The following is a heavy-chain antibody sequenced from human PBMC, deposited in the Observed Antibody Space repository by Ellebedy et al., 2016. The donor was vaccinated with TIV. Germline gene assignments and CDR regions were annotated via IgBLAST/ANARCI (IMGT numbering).Heavy chain of an antibody. V-gene: IGHV4-39*07. CDR3: RQFYYDILTGDSRPDY. CDR2: IYYSGST. Sequence: SETLSLTCNVSGGSVSSYSYYSGWIRQPAGKGLEWIGEIYYSGSTFYNPSLKSRVTISVETSKNQFSLQLTSVTAADTAVYYCRQFYYDILTGDSRPDYWGQGTLVTVSS. D-gene: IGHD3-9*01. J-gene: IGHJ4*02. CDR1: GGSVSSYSYY.